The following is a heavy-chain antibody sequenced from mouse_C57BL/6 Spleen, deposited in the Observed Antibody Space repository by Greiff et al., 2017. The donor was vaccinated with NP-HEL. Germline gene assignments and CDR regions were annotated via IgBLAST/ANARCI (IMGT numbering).Heavy chain of an antibody. V-gene: IGHV1-62-2*01. D-gene: IGHD2-3*01. Sequence: VKLVESGAELVKPGASVKLSCKASGYTFTEYTIHWVKQRSGQGLEWIGWFYPGSGSIKYNEKFKDKATLTADKSSSTVYMELSRLTSEDSAVYFCARHEDPFYDGYFDWYFDVWGTGTTVTVSS. J-gene: IGHJ1*03. CDR1: GYTFTEYT. CDR3: ARHEDPFYDGYFDWYFDV. CDR2: FYPGSGSI.